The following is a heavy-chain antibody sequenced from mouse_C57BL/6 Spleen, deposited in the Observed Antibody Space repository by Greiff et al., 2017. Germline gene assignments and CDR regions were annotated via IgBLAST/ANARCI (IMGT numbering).Heavy chain of an antibody. CDR1: GFTFSNYW. Sequence: DVKLVESGGGLVQPGGSMKLSCVASGFTFSNYWMNWVRQSPETGLEWVAQIRLKSDNYATHYAESVKGRFTISRDDSKSSVYLQMNNLRAEDTGIYYCTGPIYYGNSRWGQGTSVTVSS. D-gene: IGHD2-1*01. CDR3: TGPIYYGNSR. CDR2: IRLKSDNYAT. V-gene: IGHV6-3*01. J-gene: IGHJ4*01.